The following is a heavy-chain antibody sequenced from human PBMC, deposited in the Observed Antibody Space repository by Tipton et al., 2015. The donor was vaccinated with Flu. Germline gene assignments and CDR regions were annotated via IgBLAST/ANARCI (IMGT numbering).Heavy chain of an antibody. CDR3: ARDGPQWGLDY. Sequence: SLRLSCAASGFRFTKSGMHWVRQAPGKGLEWIAFIWSDGSSGHYADSVKDRFTTSRDNSKNTLFLQMNSLRAEDTAVYFCARDGPQWGLDYWGQGTLVTVSS. D-gene: IGHD2-21*01. CDR2: IWSDGSSG. CDR1: GFRFTKSG. V-gene: IGHV3-33*01. J-gene: IGHJ4*02.